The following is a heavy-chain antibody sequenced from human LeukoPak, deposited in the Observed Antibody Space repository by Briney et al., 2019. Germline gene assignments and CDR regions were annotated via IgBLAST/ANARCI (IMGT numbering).Heavy chain of an antibody. CDR3: ARARSKYHYDSTGYWPFDY. CDR1: GFTFSSYA. J-gene: IGHJ4*02. D-gene: IGHD3-22*01. Sequence: GGSLRLSCAASGFTFSSYAMHWVRQAPGKGLEWVSSSVSSSSYIYYVDSVKGRFTISRDNAKNSMYLQMNSLRDEDTAVYYCARARSKYHYDSTGYWPFDYWGQGTLVTVSS. V-gene: IGHV3-21*06. CDR2: SVSSSSYI.